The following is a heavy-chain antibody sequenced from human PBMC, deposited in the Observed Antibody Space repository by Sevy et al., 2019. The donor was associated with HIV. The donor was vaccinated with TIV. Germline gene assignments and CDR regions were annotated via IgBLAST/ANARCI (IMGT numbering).Heavy chain of an antibody. D-gene: IGHD3-3*01. CDR2: LSGSGDKA. CDR1: GFTFRNYA. CDR3: AKDIAGACAYGYDSENFDY. J-gene: IGHJ4*02. V-gene: IGHV3-23*01. Sequence: GGSLRLSCAASGFTFRNYALGWVRQAPGKGLEWVSALSGSGDKAYYADSVKGRFTISRDNSKNTLNLQMKSLRAEEMAMYYWAKDIAGACAYGYDSENFDYWGQGTLVTVSS.